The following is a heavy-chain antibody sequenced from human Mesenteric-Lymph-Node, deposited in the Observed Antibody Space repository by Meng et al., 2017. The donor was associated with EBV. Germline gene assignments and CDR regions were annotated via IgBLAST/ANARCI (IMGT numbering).Heavy chain of an antibody. V-gene: IGHV3-11*01. CDR2: ISNIGTTK. Sequence: SGGGLVPPGCSLRLSCAASGFTFSDFYINWIRQAPGKGLEWVSSISNIGTTKDYADSVRGRFTISRDSAGSSLYLQMNSLRAEDTAVYYCAAGNWEAFDYWGQGTLVTVSS. CDR1: GFTFSDFY. J-gene: IGHJ4*02. D-gene: IGHD7-27*01. CDR3: AAGNWEAFDY.